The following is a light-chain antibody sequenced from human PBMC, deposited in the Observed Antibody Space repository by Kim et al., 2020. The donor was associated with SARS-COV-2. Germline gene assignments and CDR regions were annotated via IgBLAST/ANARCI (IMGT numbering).Light chain of an antibody. CDR2: RNN. CDR3: SAWDSGLGAWV. V-gene: IGLV10-54*01. Sequence: QAGLTQSPSVSKGLRQTATLTCTGNSNNVGDQGAAWLQQHQGHPPKLLSYRNNNRPSGISERLSASRSGNTASLTISGLQPEDEADYYCSAWDSGLGAWVFGGGTQLTVL. J-gene: IGLJ3*02. CDR1: SNNVGDQG.